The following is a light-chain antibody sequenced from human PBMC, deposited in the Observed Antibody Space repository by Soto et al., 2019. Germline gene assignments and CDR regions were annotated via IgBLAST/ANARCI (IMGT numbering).Light chain of an antibody. CDR2: DVS. CDR1: QSVISY. Sequence: IVLTQSPPSLSLFPGEIATLCFRASQSVISYLAWYQQKPGQAPRLLIYDVSTRATGIPARFSGSGSGTEFTLTIDSLQSEDFAVYYCQQYNNWPRTFGQGTKVDI. J-gene: IGKJ1*01. CDR3: QQYNNWPRT. V-gene: IGKV3D-15*01.